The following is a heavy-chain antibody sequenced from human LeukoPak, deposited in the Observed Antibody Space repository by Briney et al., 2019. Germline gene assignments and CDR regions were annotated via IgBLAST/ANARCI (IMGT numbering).Heavy chain of an antibody. CDR2: INPNSGGT. CDR1: VYSYTGYY. D-gene: IGHD6-13*01. V-gene: IGHV1-2*02. J-gene: IGHJ4*02. Sequence: ASVKGSCKASVYSYTGYYMHWVRQAPGQGLEWMGWINPNSGGTNYAQKFQGRVTMTRDTSISTAYMELSRLRSDDTAVYYCARVKEGSSWYFDYWGQGTLVTVSS. CDR3: ARVKEGSSWYFDY.